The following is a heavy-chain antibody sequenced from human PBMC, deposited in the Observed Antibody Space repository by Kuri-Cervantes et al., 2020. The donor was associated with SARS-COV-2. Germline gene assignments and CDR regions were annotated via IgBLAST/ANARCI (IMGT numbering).Heavy chain of an antibody. D-gene: IGHD1-1*01. Sequence: ESLKISCTVSGGSISSYYWSWIRQPPGKGLEWIGYIDYSGSTNYNPSLKSRVTISVDTSKNQFSLKLSSVTAADTAVYYCARGGTGMAFARYLGYYYMDVWGKGTTVTVSS. V-gene: IGHV4-59*01. CDR2: IDYSGST. CDR3: ARGGTGMAFARYLGYYYMDV. CDR1: GGSISSYY. J-gene: IGHJ6*03.